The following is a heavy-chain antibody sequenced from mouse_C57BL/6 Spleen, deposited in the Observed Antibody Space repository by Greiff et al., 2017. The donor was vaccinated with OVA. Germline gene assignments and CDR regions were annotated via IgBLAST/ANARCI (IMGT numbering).Heavy chain of an antibody. CDR2: IDPNSGGT. CDR3: ASYSNYDVYFDY. V-gene: IGHV1-72*01. D-gene: IGHD2-5*01. J-gene: IGHJ2*01. Sequence: VKLQQSGAELVRPGASVKLSCTASGFNIKDDYMHWVKQRPGRGLEWIGRIDPNSGGTKYNEKFKSKATLTVDKPSSTAYMQLSSLTSEDSAVYYCASYSNYDVYFDYWGQGTTLTVSS. CDR1: GFNIKDDY.